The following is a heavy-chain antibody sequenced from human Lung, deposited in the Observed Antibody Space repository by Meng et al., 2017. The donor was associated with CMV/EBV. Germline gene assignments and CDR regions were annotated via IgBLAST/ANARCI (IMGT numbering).Heavy chain of an antibody. CDR3: ARVEVGITSGDY. CDR1: GYTFTNYG. V-gene: IGHV1-18*01. J-gene: IGHJ4*02. Sequence: AQCVQCGVAVKKPGASLNVACKASGYTFTNYGIPWVRQAPGQGLEWMGWISAYNGNTNYAQTLQGRVTMTTDTSTSTAYMELRSLRSDDTAVYYCARVEVGITSGDYWGQGTLVTVSS. D-gene: IGHD1-26*01. CDR2: ISAYNGNT.